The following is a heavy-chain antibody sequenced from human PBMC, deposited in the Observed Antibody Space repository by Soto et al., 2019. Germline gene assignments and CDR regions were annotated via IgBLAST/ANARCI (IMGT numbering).Heavy chain of an antibody. Sequence: GASVKGSCKASGGTFSSYAIGWVRQAPGQGLEWMGGIIPIFGTANYAQKFQGRVTITADESTSTAYMELSSLRSEDTAVYYCARPSSGYYSTTRHHYGMDVSGQGTTVTVSS. CDR2: IIPIFGTA. CDR3: ARPSSGYYSTTRHHYGMDV. CDR1: GGTFSSYA. D-gene: IGHD3-22*01. V-gene: IGHV1-69*13. J-gene: IGHJ6*02.